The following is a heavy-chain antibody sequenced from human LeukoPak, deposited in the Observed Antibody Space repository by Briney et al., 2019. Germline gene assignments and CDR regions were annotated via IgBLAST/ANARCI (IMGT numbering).Heavy chain of an antibody. J-gene: IGHJ5*02. V-gene: IGHV1-2*02. CDR2: INPNSGGT. CDR1: GYTFTGYY. Sequence: GASVKVSCKASGYTFTGYYMHWVRQAPGQGLEWMGWINPNSGGTNYAQKFQGRVTMTRDMSTSTVYMELSSLRSEDTAVYYCAGSGVTYWFDPWGQGTLVTVSS. CDR3: AGSGVTYWFDP. D-gene: IGHD2-15*01.